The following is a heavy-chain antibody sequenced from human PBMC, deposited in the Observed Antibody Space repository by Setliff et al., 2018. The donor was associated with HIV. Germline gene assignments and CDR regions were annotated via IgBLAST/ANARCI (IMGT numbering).Heavy chain of an antibody. CDR1: GYTFIGDY. CDR2: INPNSGGT. D-gene: IGHD6-19*01. V-gene: IGHV1-2*02. CDR3: ASCMAGHYYYYMDV. Sequence: ASVKVSCKASGYTFIGDYMHWVRQAPGQGLEWMGWINPNSGGTNFAQKFQGRVTMTRDTSISTAYMELRSLRSDDTAVYYCASCMAGHYYYYMDVWGKGTTVTVSS. J-gene: IGHJ6*03.